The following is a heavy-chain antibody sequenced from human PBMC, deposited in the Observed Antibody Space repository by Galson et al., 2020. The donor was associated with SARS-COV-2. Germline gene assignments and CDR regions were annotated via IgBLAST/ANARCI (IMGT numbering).Heavy chain of an antibody. CDR1: GTSISSGYYP. CDR3: ARLHYGEYAPEAFDI. Sequence: SETLSLTCAVSGTSISSGYYPWNWIRQPPGKGLEWIGYIPHSGGTYYNPSLKSRVTISGDRSKNQFSLRLSSVTAADTAVYYCARLHYGEYAPEAFDIWGPGTRVTVAS. CDR2: IPHSGGT. D-gene: IGHD4-17*01. J-gene: IGHJ3*02. V-gene: IGHV4-30-2*01.